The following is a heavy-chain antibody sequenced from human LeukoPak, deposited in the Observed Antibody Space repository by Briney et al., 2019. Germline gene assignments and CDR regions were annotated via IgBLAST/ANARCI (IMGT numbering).Heavy chain of an antibody. CDR3: ARTLVALTTDTPMDY. D-gene: IGHD4-11*01. J-gene: IGHJ4*02. CDR1: GGTFSSYA. CDR2: IIPIFGTA. V-gene: IGHV1-69*05. Sequence: SVKVSCKASGGTFSSYAISWVRQAPGQGLEWMGGIIPIFGTANYAQKFQGRVTITTDESTSTAYMELSSLRSEDTAVYYCARTLVALTTDTPMDYWGQGTLVTVSS.